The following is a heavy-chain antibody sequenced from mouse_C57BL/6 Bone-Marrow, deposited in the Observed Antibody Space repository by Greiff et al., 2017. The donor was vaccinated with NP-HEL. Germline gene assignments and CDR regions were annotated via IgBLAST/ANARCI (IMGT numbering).Heavy chain of an antibody. CDR2: INPSNGGT. D-gene: IGHD4-1*01. CDR1: GYTFTSYW. J-gene: IGHJ3*01. Sequence: QVQLQQPGTELVKPGASVKLSCKASGYTFTSYWMHWVKQRPGQGLEWIGNINPSNGGTNYNEKFKSKATLTVDNSSSTAYMQLSSLTSEDSAVYYCARYGLGRGAWFAYWGQGTLVTVSA. CDR3: ARYGLGRGAWFAY. V-gene: IGHV1-53*01.